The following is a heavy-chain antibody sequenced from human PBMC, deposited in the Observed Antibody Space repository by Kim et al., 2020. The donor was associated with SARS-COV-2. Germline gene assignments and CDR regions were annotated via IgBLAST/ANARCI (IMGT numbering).Heavy chain of an antibody. CDR2: INHSGST. Sequence: SETLSLTCAVYGGSFSGYYWSWIRQPPGKGLEWIGEINHSGSTNYNPSLKSRVTISVDTSKNQFSLKLSSVTAADTAVYYCARGDRNFYGSGSYYSFDYWGQGTLVTVSS. J-gene: IGHJ4*02. CDR1: GGSFSGYY. D-gene: IGHD3-10*01. V-gene: IGHV4-34*01. CDR3: ARGDRNFYGSGSYYSFDY.